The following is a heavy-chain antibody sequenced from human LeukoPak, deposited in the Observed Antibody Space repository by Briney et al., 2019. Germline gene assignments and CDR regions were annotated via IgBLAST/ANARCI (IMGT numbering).Heavy chain of an antibody. D-gene: IGHD1-1*01. J-gene: IGHJ4*02. CDR3: ARARTTDLTSFDY. Sequence: PSETLSLTCAVYGGSFSGYYWSWIRQPPGKGLEWIGEINHSGSTNYNPSLKSRVTISVDTSKNQFSLKLSSVTAADTAVYYCARARTTDLTSFDYWGQGTLVTVSS. CDR1: GGSFSGYY. V-gene: IGHV4-34*01. CDR2: INHSGST.